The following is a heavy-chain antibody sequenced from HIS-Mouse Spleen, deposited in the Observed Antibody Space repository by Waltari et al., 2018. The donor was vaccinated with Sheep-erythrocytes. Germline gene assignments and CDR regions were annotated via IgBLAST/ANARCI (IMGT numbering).Heavy chain of an antibody. CDR3: ARVASGATFDY. CDR2: LRSSSSYI. V-gene: IGHV3-21*01. J-gene: IGHJ4*02. CDR1: GFTFSSYS. Sequence: EVQLVESGGGLVKPGGSLRLSCAASGFTFSSYSMNWVRQAPGEGLEWVSSLRSSSSYIYYADSVKGRFTISRDNAKNSLYLQMNSLRAEDTAVYYCARVASGATFDYWGQGTLVTVSS. D-gene: IGHD1-26*01.